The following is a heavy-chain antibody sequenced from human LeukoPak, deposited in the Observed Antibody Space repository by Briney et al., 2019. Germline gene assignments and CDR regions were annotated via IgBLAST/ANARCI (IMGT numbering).Heavy chain of an antibody. V-gene: IGHV3-23*01. J-gene: IGHJ4*02. CDR2: ITSNGGGT. D-gene: IGHD2-21*01. CDR1: GFTFSNYV. Sequence: PGGSLRLSCAASGFTFSNYVMNWVRQTPGKGLEWVSAITSNGGGTYLADSVKGRFTISRDNSKNTLYMQLNSLRADDTAVYYCVTVKAGGAYADWGQGTLVTVSS. CDR3: VTVKAGGAYAD.